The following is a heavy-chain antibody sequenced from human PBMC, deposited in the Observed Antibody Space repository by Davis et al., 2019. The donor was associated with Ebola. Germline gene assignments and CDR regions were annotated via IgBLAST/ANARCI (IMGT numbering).Heavy chain of an antibody. CDR1: GGSVSSGRYL. J-gene: IGHJ4*02. CDR2: IYYSGST. CDR3: ARANGDFWYYFDY. V-gene: IGHV4-30-2*05. Sequence: MPSETLSLTCAVSGGSVSSGRYLWSWLRQAPGKGLEWIGYIYYSGSTEYNPSLKSRVTISVDTANNQFSLKVTSVTAADTAVYYCARANGDFWYYFDYWGQGSLVTVSS. D-gene: IGHD3/OR15-3a*01.